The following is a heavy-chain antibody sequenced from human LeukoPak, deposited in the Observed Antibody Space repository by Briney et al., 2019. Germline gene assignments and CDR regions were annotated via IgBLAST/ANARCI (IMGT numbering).Heavy chain of an antibody. CDR3: ARGGGDFWSGVGYFDY. D-gene: IGHD3-3*01. J-gene: IGHJ4*02. Sequence: PSETLSLTCAVYGGSFSGYYWGWIRQPPGKGLEWIGEINHSGSTNYNPSLKSRVTISVDTSKNQFSLKLSSVTAADTAVYYCARGGGDFWSGVGYFDYRGQGTLVTVSS. CDR1: GGSFSGYY. CDR2: INHSGST. V-gene: IGHV4-34*01.